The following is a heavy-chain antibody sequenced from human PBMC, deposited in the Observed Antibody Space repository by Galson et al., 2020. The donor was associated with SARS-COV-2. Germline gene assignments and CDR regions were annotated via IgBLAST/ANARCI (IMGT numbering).Heavy chain of an antibody. CDR1: GGSISSGGYY. Sequence: SLTCTVSGGSISSGGYYWSWIRQHPGKGLEWIGYIYYSGSTYYNPSLKSRVTISVDTSKNQFSLKLSSVTAADTAVYYCARVRTTMIVVVITSDAFDIWGQGTMVTVSS. J-gene: IGHJ3*02. D-gene: IGHD3-22*01. CDR2: IYYSGST. CDR3: ARVRTTMIVVVITSDAFDI. V-gene: IGHV4-31*03.